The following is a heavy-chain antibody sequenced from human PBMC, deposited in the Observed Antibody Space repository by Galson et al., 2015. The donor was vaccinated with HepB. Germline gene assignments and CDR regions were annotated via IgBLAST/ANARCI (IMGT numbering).Heavy chain of an antibody. CDR2: IYHSGST. V-gene: IGHV4-30-2*01. CDR3: ARGRGYCSSTSCPIEFDY. J-gene: IGHJ4*02. Sequence: TLSLTCTVSGGSISSGGYSWSWIRQPPGKGLEWIGYIYHSGSTYYNPSLKSRVTISVDRSKNQFSLKLSSVTAADTAVYYCARGRGYCSSTSCPIEFDYWGQGTLVTVSS. D-gene: IGHD2-2*01. CDR1: GGSISSGGYS.